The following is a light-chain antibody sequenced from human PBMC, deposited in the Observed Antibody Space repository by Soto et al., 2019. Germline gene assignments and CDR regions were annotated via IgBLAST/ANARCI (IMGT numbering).Light chain of an antibody. CDR3: SSFTTRDTHAI. CDR2: DVS. CDR1: SIDFDYNH. V-gene: IGLV2-14*03. J-gene: IGLJ2*01. Sequence: QSVLTQPASVSGSPGQSITISCTGSSIDFDYNHVSWYQQHPGKPPKLMIYDVSHRPSGVSNRFSGSKSANTASLIISGLQAGDEADYYCSSFTTRDTHAIFGGGTKVTVL.